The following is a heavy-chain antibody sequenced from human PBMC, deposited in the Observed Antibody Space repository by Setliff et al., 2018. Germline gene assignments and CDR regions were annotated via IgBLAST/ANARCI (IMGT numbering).Heavy chain of an antibody. CDR1: GFTFSTYA. Sequence: PGGSLRLSCAASGFTFSTYAMSWVRQTPGKGLEWVSTISGSGDSTYYADSVKGRFSISRDNSQNTLYLQMNSLSPEDTALYYCASSSGGNYEAYFDYWGQGTLVTVSS. V-gene: IGHV3-23*01. CDR2: ISGSGDST. J-gene: IGHJ4*02. D-gene: IGHD2-15*01. CDR3: ASSSGGNYEAYFDY.